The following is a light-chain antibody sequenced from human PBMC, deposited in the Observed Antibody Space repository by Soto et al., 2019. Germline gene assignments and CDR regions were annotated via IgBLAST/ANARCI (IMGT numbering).Light chain of an antibody. CDR3: QSYDDSLSAHYV. CDR1: SSNIGSTYD. J-gene: IGLJ1*01. Sequence: QCVLTQPPSVSGAPGQRVTISCTGSSSNIGSTYDVQWYQQLPGTAPKLLIHGNTDRPSGVPDRFSGSKSGTSASLAITGLQADDEADYYCQSYDDSLSAHYVFGTGTEVTVL. V-gene: IGLV1-40*01. CDR2: GNT.